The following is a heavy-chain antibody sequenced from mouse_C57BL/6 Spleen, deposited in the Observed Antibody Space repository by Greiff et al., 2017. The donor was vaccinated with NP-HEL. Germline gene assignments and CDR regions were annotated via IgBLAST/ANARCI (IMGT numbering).Heavy chain of an antibody. CDR2: INPGSGGT. D-gene: IGHD2-3*01. CDR3: ARWKDGYYDY. Sequence: QVQLQQSGAELVRPGTSVKVSCKASGYAFTNYLIEWVKQRPGQGLEWIGVINPGSGGTNYNEKFKGKATLTADKSSSTAYMQLSSLTSEDSAVYFGARWKDGYYDYWGQGTTLTVSS. J-gene: IGHJ2*01. V-gene: IGHV1-54*01. CDR1: GYAFTNYL.